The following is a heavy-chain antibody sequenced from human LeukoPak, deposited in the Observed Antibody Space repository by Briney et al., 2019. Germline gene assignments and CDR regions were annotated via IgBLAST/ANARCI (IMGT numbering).Heavy chain of an antibody. CDR2: INPNSGDT. J-gene: IGHJ4*02. D-gene: IGHD3-10*01. Sequence: ASVKVSCKASGYSFTGYYIHWVRQAPGQGPEWTAWINPNSGDTNFAQKFQGRVTMTRDTSISTAYMVLNRLRSDDTAAYYCAREYYYGSGNYYNRIDYWGQGTLVTVSS. CDR1: GYSFTGYY. CDR3: AREYYYGSGNYYNRIDY. V-gene: IGHV1-2*02.